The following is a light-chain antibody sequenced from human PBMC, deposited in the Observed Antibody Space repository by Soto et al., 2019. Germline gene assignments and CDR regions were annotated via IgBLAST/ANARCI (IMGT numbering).Light chain of an antibody. Sequence: DIRLTQSPSFLSASVGDRVTITCRASQGISSSLAWYQQKPGKAPNLLIYSASTLQSGVPSRFSGSGSGTEFTLTSSSLQPEDCATYYCQQLNSFPPLLGGGTKVEIK. CDR1: QGISSS. CDR2: SAS. CDR3: QQLNSFPPL. V-gene: IGKV1-9*01. J-gene: IGKJ4*01.